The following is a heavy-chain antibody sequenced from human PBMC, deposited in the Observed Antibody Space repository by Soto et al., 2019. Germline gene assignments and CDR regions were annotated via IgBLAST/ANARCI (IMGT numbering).Heavy chain of an antibody. D-gene: IGHD2-15*01. CDR1: GFTFSSYW. J-gene: IGHJ4*02. V-gene: IGHV3-7*01. CDR3: ARRRSVGSRTIFDS. CDR2: INEDGSDK. Sequence: EVQLVESGGGLVQPGGSLRLSCAASGFTFSSYWMNWVRQAPGKGLEWVTNINEDGSDKYYVDSVKGRFTISRDNAKNSLYLQMDSLRAEDTAVYYWARRRSVGSRTIFDSWGQGTLVTFSS.